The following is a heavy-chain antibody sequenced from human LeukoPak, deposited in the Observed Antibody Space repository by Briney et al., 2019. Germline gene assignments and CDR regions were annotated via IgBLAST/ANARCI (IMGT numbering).Heavy chain of an antibody. CDR3: ATPMRFDY. J-gene: IGHJ4*02. CDR1: GFTFSSYW. CDR2: IKEDGSEK. Sequence: PGGSLRLSSAASGFTFSSYWMSWVRQAPGKGLEWVANIKEDGSEKYYVDSVKGRFTVFRDNAKKSLYLQMNSLRDEDTAVYYCATPMRFDYWGQGTLVTVSS. V-gene: IGHV3-7*05.